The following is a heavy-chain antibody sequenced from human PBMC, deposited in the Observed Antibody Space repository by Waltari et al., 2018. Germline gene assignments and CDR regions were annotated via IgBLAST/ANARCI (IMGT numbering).Heavy chain of an antibody. Sequence: EVLLVESGGGLVTPGGSLRLSCAASGFNFNSYTMNWVRQAPGKGLEWVSYVGSSSDYKYYADSVKGRFTTARDNARNSLYLQMGGLRDEDTAVYFCASHLEDYYYYMDVWGKGTTVTVSS. CDR1: GFNFNSYT. CDR3: ASHLEDYYYYMDV. J-gene: IGHJ6*03. V-gene: IGHV3-21*02. CDR2: VGSSSDYK.